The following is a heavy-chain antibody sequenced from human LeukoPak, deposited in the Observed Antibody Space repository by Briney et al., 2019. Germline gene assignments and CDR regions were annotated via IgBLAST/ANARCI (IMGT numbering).Heavy chain of an antibody. CDR2: IYDSGST. J-gene: IGHJ4*02. Sequence: SETLSLTCTVSGGSISSGGYYWSWIRQHPGKGLEWIGYIYDSGSTYYNPSLKSRVTISVGTSKNQFSLKLSSVTAADTAVYYCARTDRSSGFDYWGQETLVTVSS. V-gene: IGHV4-31*03. CDR3: ARTDRSSGFDY. CDR1: GGSISSGGYY.